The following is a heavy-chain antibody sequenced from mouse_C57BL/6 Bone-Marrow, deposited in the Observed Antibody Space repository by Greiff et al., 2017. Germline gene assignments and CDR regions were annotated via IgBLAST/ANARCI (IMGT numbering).Heavy chain of an antibody. D-gene: IGHD2-12*01. Sequence: QVQLKESGPELVKPGASVKISCKASGYAFSSSWMNWVKQRPGKGLEWIGRIYPGDGDTNYNGKFKGKATLTADKSSSTAYMQLSSLTSEDSAVYFCARLLLTYDWAMDYWGQGTSGTVSS. V-gene: IGHV1-82*01. CDR1: GYAFSSSW. J-gene: IGHJ4*01. CDR2: IYPGDGDT. CDR3: ARLLLTYDWAMDY.